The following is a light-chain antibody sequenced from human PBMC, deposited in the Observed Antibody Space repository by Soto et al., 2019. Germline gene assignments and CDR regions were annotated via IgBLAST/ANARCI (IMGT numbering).Light chain of an antibody. Sequence: DMQMTQSRSSLSGSVGDTISITWGASQRISTHLNWYQQKPGKAPNLLIYAAYNLQSGTPSRFSGSGSGTDFTLTISSLQPEDVATYYCQKCGIAPFSFGGGTKVDIK. V-gene: IGKV1-39*01. CDR2: AAY. J-gene: IGKJ4*01. CDR1: QRISTH. CDR3: QKCGIAPFS.